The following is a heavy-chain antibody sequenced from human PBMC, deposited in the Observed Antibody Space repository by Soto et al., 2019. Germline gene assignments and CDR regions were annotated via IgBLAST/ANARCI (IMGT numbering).Heavy chain of an antibody. V-gene: IGHV3-33*01. D-gene: IGHD3-16*01. CDR1: GFTLSNHG. CDR2: LWSDGITD. CDR3: GRDLKSWVLDFDN. J-gene: IGHJ4*02. Sequence: QVQLVESGGGVVQPGGSLRLSCAASGFTLSNHGMHWVRQAPGKGLEWVAGLWSDGITDNSGDSVKGRVTISRDSSKNTLYLQMTSVRVEDTAVYYCGRDLKSWVLDFDNWGQGTLVTVSS.